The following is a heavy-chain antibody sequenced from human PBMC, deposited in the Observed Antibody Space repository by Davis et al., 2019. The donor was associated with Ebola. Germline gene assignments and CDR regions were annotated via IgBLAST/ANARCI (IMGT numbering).Heavy chain of an antibody. CDR3: ARVLSYCSGGICPGGSDH. Sequence: PGGSLRLSCAASGFTFSSYCIHWVRQAPGKGLVWVSRINTDGSRTRDADSVKGRFTISRDNAKNPLYPQMNILRAEDTAVYYCARVLSYCSGGICPGGSDHLGQGTLVTVSS. CDR1: GFTFSSYC. J-gene: IGHJ4*02. V-gene: IGHV3-74*01. D-gene: IGHD2-15*01. CDR2: INTDGSRT.